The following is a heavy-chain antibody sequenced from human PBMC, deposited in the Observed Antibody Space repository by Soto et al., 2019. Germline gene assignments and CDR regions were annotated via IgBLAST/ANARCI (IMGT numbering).Heavy chain of an antibody. CDR1: GGSFSGHC. V-gene: IGHV4-34*01. J-gene: IGHJ6*03. CDR3: ARGKSRYGTGTFYNYFYMDV. CDR2: VDHNGSP. D-gene: IGHD3-10*01. Sequence: QVHLEQWGAGLLKPSETLSLTCAVYGGSFSGHCWSWIRPSPGKGPDWLGEVDHNGSPNYNPSFKSRVSISTDTSKNQFSLKLNSVTAADTAVYYCARGKSRYGTGTFYNYFYMDVWGKGTTVTVSS.